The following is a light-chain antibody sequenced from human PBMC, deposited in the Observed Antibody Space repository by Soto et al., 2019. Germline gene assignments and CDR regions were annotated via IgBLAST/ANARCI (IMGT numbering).Light chain of an antibody. CDR2: GAS. CDR1: QSVRSN. CDR3: QQYNNWPWT. V-gene: IGKV3-15*01. Sequence: IVMTQSPATLSVSPWERATLSCRASQSVRSNLAWYQQKPGQAPRLLIYGASTRATSFPARFSGSGSGTDFTLTISSLQSEDFAVYYCQQYNNWPWTFGQGTKVDIK. J-gene: IGKJ1*01.